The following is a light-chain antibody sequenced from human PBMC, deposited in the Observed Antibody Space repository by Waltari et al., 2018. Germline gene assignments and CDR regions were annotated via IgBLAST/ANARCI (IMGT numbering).Light chain of an antibody. CDR3: QQYYSTPYT. Sequence: DIVMTQSPDSLAVSLGERNSITCKASQSVLYGTENKNNLAWYRQKPGQPPNLLIYWASTRASWVPGRFSGSGSGTDFTLTISSLQAEDVAVYYCQQYYSTPYTFGQGTKLEIK. V-gene: IGKV4-1*01. CDR2: WAS. CDR1: QSVLYGTENKNN. J-gene: IGKJ2*01.